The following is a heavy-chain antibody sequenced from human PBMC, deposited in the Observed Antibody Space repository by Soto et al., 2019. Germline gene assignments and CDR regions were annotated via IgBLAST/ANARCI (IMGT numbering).Heavy chain of an antibody. Sequence: PGGSLRLSCAASGFTFRSYGMHWVRQAPGKGLEWVAIISHDESNKYYADSVKGRFTISRDNSKNTLYLQMNSLRAEDTAVYYCAKSYYYDSSGSYSPRGYYYYYGMDVWGQGTTVTVSS. CDR2: ISHDESNK. CDR3: AKSYYYDSSGSYSPRGYYYYYGMDV. V-gene: IGHV3-30*18. J-gene: IGHJ6*02. D-gene: IGHD3-22*01. CDR1: GFTFRSYG.